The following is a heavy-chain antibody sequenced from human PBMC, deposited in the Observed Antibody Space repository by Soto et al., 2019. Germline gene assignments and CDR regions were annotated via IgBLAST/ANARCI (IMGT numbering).Heavy chain of an antibody. V-gene: IGHV4-28*01. J-gene: IGHJ4*02. CDR1: GYSISSSNW. D-gene: IGHD4-17*01. CDR3: AIYGGNSVYFDY. CDR2: IYYSGTT. Sequence: PSETLSLTCAVSGYSISSSNWWGWIRQPPGKGLEWIGYIYYSGTTYYNPSLKSRVTMSVDTSKNQFSLKLASVTAVDTAVYYCAIYGGNSVYFDYWGQGTLVTVSS.